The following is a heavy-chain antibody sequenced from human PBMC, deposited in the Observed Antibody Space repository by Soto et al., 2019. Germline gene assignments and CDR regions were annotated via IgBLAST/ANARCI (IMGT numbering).Heavy chain of an antibody. D-gene: IGHD3-22*01. Sequence: QVQLVQSGAEVKKPGASVKVSCKASGYTFTSYGISWVRHAPGQGLEWMGWISAYNGNTNYAQNLQGRVTMTTDKSTSQAYMELRSLRSDDTAVYYCARDSSGYYFGIIDYWGQGTLVTVSS. J-gene: IGHJ4*02. CDR2: ISAYNGNT. CDR3: ARDSSGYYFGIIDY. CDR1: GYTFTSYG. V-gene: IGHV1-18*01.